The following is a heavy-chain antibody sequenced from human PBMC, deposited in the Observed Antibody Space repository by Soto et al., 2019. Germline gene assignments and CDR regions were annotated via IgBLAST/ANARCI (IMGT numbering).Heavy chain of an antibody. V-gene: IGHV3-11*06. CDR2: ISSSSSYT. CDR1: GFTFSDYY. Sequence: GGSLRLSCAASGFTFSDYYMSWIRQAPGKGLEWVSFISSSSSYTNYADSVKGRFTISRDNAKNSLYLQMNSLRAEDTAVYYCARVSMKTTVTTSYNWFDPWGQGTLVTVSS. CDR3: ARVSMKTTVTTSYNWFDP. D-gene: IGHD4-17*01. J-gene: IGHJ5*02.